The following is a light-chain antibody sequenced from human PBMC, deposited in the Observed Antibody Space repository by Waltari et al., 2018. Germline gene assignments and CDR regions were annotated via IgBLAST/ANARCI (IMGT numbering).Light chain of an antibody. V-gene: IGKV1-39*01. CDR3: QQTYRTPGT. CDR1: QTISTY. Sequence: DIQMTQSPSSLSASVGDRVTITCRASQTISTYLNWYQMKPGKPPKLLIFVASSLQSGVPSRFSGSGSGTDFTLTISSLQPGDFATYYCQQTYRTPGTFGQGTKVEIK. J-gene: IGKJ1*01. CDR2: VAS.